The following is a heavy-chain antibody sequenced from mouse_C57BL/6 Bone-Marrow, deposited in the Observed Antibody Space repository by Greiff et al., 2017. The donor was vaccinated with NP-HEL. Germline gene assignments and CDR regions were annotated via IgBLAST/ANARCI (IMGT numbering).Heavy chain of an antibody. D-gene: IGHD2-1*01. CDR1: GYTFTDYE. J-gene: IGHJ4*01. V-gene: IGHV1-15*01. CDR3: TPIYDGNSYAMDY. CDR2: IDPETGGT. Sequence: QVQLQQSGAELVRPGASVTLSCKASGYTFTDYEMHWVKQTPVHGLEWIGAIDPETGGTASNQKFKGKAILTADKSSSTAYMELRSLTSEDSAVYYCTPIYDGNSYAMDYWGQGTSVTVSS.